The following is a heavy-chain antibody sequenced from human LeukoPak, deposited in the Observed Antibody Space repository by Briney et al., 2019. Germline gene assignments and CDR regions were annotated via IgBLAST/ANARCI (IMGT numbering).Heavy chain of an antibody. CDR2: ISYSGSS. V-gene: IGHV4-59*01. J-gene: IGHJ4*02. Sequence: SETLSLTCTVSGGSISSYYGSWIRQSPGKGLEWTGYISYSGSSNYNPSLKSRVTISVDTSKNQVSLKLSSVTAADTAVYYCARGRWELPYWGQGTLVTVSS. D-gene: IGHD1-26*01. CDR1: GGSISSYY. CDR3: ARGRWELPY.